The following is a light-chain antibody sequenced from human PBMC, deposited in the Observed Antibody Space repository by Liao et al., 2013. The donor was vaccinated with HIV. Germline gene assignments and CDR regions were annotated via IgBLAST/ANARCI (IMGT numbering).Light chain of an antibody. Sequence: SYELTQPPSVSVAPGKTARITCGGNNIGSKSVHWYQQKPGQAPVLVIYSDSDRPSGIPERFSGSNSGNTATLTISRVEAGDEAGYYCQVWDSSSYVFGTGTEVTVL. CDR1: NIGSKS. CDR3: QVWDSSSYV. J-gene: IGLJ1*01. CDR2: SDS. V-gene: IGLV3-21*04.